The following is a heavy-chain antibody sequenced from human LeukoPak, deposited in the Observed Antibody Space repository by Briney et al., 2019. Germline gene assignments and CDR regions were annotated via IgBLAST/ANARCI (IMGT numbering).Heavy chain of an antibody. Sequence: GGSLRLSCTASGFTFITYWMNWVRQAPGKGLEWVANIKQDGSEKYYVDSVKGRFTISRDNAKNSLYLQMNSLRAEDTAVYYCAREFEGATTVDYWGQGTLVTVSS. V-gene: IGHV3-7*01. CDR2: IKQDGSEK. D-gene: IGHD1-26*01. CDR3: AREFEGATTVDY. J-gene: IGHJ4*02. CDR1: GFTFITYW.